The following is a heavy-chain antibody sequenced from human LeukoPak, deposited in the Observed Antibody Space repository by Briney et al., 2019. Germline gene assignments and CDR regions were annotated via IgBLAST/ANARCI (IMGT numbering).Heavy chain of an antibody. CDR3: ARGGYCSGGSCYLLYYFDY. D-gene: IGHD2-15*01. J-gene: IGHJ4*02. CDR2: ISYDGSNK. V-gene: IGHV3-30-3*01. Sequence: PGRSLRLSCAASGFTFSSYAMHWVRQAPGKGLEWVAVISYDGSNKYYADSVKGRFTISRDNSKNTLYLQMNSLRAEDTAVYYCARGGYCSGGSCYLLYYFDYWGQGTLVTVSS. CDR1: GFTFSSYA.